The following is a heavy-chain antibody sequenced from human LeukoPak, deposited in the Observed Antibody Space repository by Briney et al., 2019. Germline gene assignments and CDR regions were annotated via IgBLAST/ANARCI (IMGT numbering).Heavy chain of an antibody. CDR2: IIPIFGTA. D-gene: IGHD1-26*01. Sequence: GASVKVSCKASGGTFSSYAISWVRQAPGQGLEWMGGIIPIFGTANYAQKFQGRVTITADESTSTAYMELSSLRSEDTAVYYCARDEAVGATSSFDPWGQGTLVTVSS. CDR1: GGTFSSYA. V-gene: IGHV1-69*13. J-gene: IGHJ5*02. CDR3: ARDEAVGATSSFDP.